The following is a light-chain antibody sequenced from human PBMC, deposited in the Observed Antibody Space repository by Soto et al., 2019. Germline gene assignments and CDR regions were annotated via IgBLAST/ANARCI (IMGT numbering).Light chain of an antibody. CDR1: SSNIGGNT. J-gene: IGLJ2*01. CDR3: AAWDDSLSGPV. V-gene: IGLV1-44*01. CDR2: SNN. Sequence: QAVVTQPPSASGTPGQRVTISCSGSSSNIGGNTVDWYQQLPGTAPKLLVYSNNQRPSGVPDRFSGSKSGTSASLAISGLQSGDEANYYCAAWDDSLSGPVFGGGTKVTVL.